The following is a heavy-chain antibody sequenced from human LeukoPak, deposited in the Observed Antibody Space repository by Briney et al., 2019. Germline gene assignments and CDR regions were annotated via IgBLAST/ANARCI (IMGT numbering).Heavy chain of an antibody. J-gene: IGHJ4*02. Sequence: GASVKVSCKASGGTFSSYAISWVRQAPGQGLEWMGGIIPIFGTENYAQKFQGRVTITADKSTSTAYMELSSLRSEDTAVYYCARDCSGGSCYQRRGFDYWGQGTLVTVSS. V-gene: IGHV1-69*06. CDR3: ARDCSGGSCYQRRGFDY. CDR1: GGTFSSYA. D-gene: IGHD2-15*01. CDR2: IIPIFGTE.